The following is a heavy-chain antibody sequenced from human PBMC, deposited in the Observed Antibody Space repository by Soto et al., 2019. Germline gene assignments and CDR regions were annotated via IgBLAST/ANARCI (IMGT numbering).Heavy chain of an antibody. CDR3: ARTKGIYCGGDCAYNWFDP. V-gene: IGHV4-31*03. J-gene: IGHJ5*02. D-gene: IGHD2-21*02. CDR2: IYYSGST. Sequence: QVQLQESGPGLVKPSQTLSLTCTVSGGSISSGGYYWSWIRQHPGKGLEWIGYIYYSGSTYYNPSLKSRVTISVDTSKNQFSLKLSSVTAADTAVYYCARTKGIYCGGDCAYNWFDPWGQGTLVTVSS. CDR1: GGSISSGGYY.